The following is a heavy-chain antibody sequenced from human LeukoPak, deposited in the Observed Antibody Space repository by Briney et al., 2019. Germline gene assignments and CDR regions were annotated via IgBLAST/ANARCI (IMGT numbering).Heavy chain of an antibody. V-gene: IGHV3-23*01. D-gene: IGHD6-19*01. CDR1: GFTFSSYA. CDR2: ISGSGGST. Sequence: PGGSLRLSCAASGFTFSSYAMSWVRQARGKGLEWVSAISGSGGSTYYADSVKGRFTISRDNSKNTLYLQMNSLRAEDTAVYYCARSSTVAGSNYWGQGTLVTVSS. J-gene: IGHJ4*02. CDR3: ARSSTVAGSNY.